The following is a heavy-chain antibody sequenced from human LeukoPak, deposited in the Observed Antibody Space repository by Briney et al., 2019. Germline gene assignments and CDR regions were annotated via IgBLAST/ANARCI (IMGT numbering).Heavy chain of an antibody. J-gene: IGHJ4*02. CDR2: ISSSSSYI. CDR1: GFTFSSYS. V-gene: IGHV3-21*01. Sequence: GGSLRLSCAASGFTFSSYSINWVRQAPGQGLEWVSSISSSSSYIYYADSVKGRFTISRDNAKNSLYLKMNSLRAEDTAVYYCARDAPYSSSPFDYWGQGTLVTVSS. CDR3: ARDAPYSSSPFDY. D-gene: IGHD6-6*01.